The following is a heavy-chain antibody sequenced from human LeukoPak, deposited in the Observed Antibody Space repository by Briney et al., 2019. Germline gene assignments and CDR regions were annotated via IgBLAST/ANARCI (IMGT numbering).Heavy chain of an antibody. Sequence: GGPLRLSCTDSGYTFSSYPVHWARRAPGRGLVGVGVISYHGSNIYYADSVKGRFTISRDNSKNTLYLQMNSLRAEDTAVYYCARVYDFWSGYFSYWGQGTLVTVSS. J-gene: IGHJ4*02. CDR3: ARVYDFWSGYFSY. CDR2: ISYHGSNI. V-gene: IGHV3-30-3*01. D-gene: IGHD3-3*01. CDR1: GYTFSSYP.